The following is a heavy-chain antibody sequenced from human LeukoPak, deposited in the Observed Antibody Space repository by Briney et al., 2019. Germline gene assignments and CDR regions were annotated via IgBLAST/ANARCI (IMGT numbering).Heavy chain of an antibody. Sequence: PSETLSLPCAVSGASFSGYYRSWIRRPPGKGLEWIGEINHSGSTNYNPSLKSRVTISVDTSKNQFSLKLTSVSAADTAVYYCARRRASGFGELLDFWGQGTLVTVSS. D-gene: IGHD3-10*01. V-gene: IGHV4-34*01. CDR3: ARRRASGFGELLDF. CDR2: INHSGST. J-gene: IGHJ4*02. CDR1: GASFSGYY.